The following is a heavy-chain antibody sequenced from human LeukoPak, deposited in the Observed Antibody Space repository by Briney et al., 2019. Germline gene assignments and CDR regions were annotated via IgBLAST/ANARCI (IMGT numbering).Heavy chain of an antibody. Sequence: ASVKVSCKASGYTLSSYYMHWVRQAPGQGLEWMGIIYPSGGSTNYAQKFQGRVTMTSDTSTSTVYMELSSLRSEDTAVYYCARDSPVTGPQNFDFWGQGTLVTVSS. V-gene: IGHV1-46*01. CDR2: IYPSGGST. CDR1: GYTLSSYY. CDR3: ARDSPVTGPQNFDF. J-gene: IGHJ4*02. D-gene: IGHD6-19*01.